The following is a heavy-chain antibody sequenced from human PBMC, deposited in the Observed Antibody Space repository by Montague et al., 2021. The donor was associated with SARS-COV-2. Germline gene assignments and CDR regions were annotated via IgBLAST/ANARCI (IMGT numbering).Heavy chain of an antibody. CDR3: ARPSCSSTSCYGPLWY. Sequence: SETLSLTCAVYGESLSGYYWSWIRQPPGKGLEWIGEINHSGSTNSNPSLKSRLTISVDTSKNQFSLKLSSVTAADTAVYYCARPSCSSTSCYGPLWYWGQGTLVTVSS. CDR1: GESLSGYY. CDR2: INHSGST. V-gene: IGHV4-34*01. J-gene: IGHJ4*02. D-gene: IGHD2-2*01.